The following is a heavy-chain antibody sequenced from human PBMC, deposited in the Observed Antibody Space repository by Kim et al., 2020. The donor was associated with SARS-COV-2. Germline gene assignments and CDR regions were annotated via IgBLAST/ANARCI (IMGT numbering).Heavy chain of an antibody. CDR1: GGSISSYY. CDR3: ARHSNLPGHDAFDI. J-gene: IGHJ3*02. D-gene: IGHD1-1*01. CDR2: IYYSGST. Sequence: SETLSLTCTVSGGSISSYYWSWIRQPPGKGLEWIGYIYYSGSTNYNPSLKSRVTISVDTSKNQFSLKLSSVTAADTAVYYCARHSNLPGHDAFDIWGQGTMVTVSS. V-gene: IGHV4-59*08.